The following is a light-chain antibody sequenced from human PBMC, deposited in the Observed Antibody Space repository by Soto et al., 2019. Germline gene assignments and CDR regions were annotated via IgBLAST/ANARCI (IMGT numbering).Light chain of an antibody. V-gene: IGKV3-20*01. J-gene: IGKJ5*01. CDR2: GAS. CDR3: QQYGSAPPIT. Sequence: VLTKSPSTLSLSPGERATLSCWASQSVRNNYLAWYQQRPGQAPRLLIHGASSRATGIPDRFSGSGSGTDFTLTISSLEPEDSAVYYCQQYGSAPPITFGQGTRLEIK. CDR1: QSVRNNY.